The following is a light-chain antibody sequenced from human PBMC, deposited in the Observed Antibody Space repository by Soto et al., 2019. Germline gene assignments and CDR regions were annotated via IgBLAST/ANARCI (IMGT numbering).Light chain of an antibody. V-gene: IGLV2-14*01. CDR3: SSYTTSGAYV. CDR1: SXDVGGYNY. Sequence: QSVLTQPASVSGSPGQSITIYCTGTSXDVGGYNYVSWYQQHPGKAPKLMIYEVSNRPSGVSNRFSGSKSGNTASLTISGLQAEDEADYYCSSYTTSGAYVFGTGTKVTVL. J-gene: IGLJ1*01. CDR2: EVS.